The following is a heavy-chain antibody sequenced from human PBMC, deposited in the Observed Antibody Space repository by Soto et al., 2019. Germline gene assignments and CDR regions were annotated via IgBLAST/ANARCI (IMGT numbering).Heavy chain of an antibody. CDR1: GVMSSKCG. V-gene: IGHV3-23*01. CDR3: VIDSTPPLGYCSHGVRYTDP. J-gene: IGHJ5*02. CDR2: ISGSGDST. Sequence: PEQSCRDPWRGSGVMSSKCGMIGFRQPLGKELEWVSAISGSGDSTYYVDSVKGRLTISRDSSKNTLYLQMSSLRAEDTAVYYFVIDSTPPLGYCSHGVRYTDPLGE. D-gene: IGHD2-15*01.